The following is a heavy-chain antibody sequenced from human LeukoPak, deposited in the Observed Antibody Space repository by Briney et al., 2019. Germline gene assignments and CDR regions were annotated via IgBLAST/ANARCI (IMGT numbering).Heavy chain of an antibody. CDR3: ARSAVVPAATNWYFDL. J-gene: IGHJ2*01. V-gene: IGHV4-30-4*01. CDR1: GGSISSGDYY. D-gene: IGHD2-2*01. Sequence: SETLSLTCTVSGGSISSGDYYWSWIRQPPGKGLEWIGYIYYSGSTYYNPSLKSRVTISVDTSKNQFSLKLSSVTAADTAVYYCARSAVVPAATNWYFDLWGRGTLVTVSS. CDR2: IYYSGST.